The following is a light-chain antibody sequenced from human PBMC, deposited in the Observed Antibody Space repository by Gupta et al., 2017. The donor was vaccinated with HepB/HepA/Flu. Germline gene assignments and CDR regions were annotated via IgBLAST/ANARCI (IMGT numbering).Light chain of an antibody. V-gene: IGKV1-8*01. CDR3: QQYYSYPMCS. CDR2: AAS. CDR1: QGISSY. J-gene: IGKJ2*04. Sequence: AIRMTQSPSSFSASTGDRVTITCRASQGISSYLAWYKQKPGKAPKLLIYAASTLQSGVPSRFSGSRSGTDFTLTISCLQSEDFATYYCQQYYSYPMCSFGQGTKLEIK.